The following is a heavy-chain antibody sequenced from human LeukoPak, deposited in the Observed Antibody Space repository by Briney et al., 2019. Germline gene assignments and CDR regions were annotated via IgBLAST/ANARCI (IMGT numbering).Heavy chain of an antibody. CDR1: GFTFSSYE. CDR2: ISSSGSTI. CDR3: AREYYYDSSGNEGDWFDP. Sequence: GSLRLSCAASGFTFSSYEKNWVRQAPGKGLEWVSYISSSGSTIYYSDSVKGRFTISRDNAKNSLYLQMNSLRAEDTAVYYCAREYYYDSSGNEGDWFDPWGQGTLVTVSS. D-gene: IGHD3-22*01. V-gene: IGHV3-48*03. J-gene: IGHJ5*02.